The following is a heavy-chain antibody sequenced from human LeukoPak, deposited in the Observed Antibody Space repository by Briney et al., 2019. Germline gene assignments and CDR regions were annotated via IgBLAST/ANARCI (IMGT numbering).Heavy chain of an antibody. CDR3: ARTSYYYDSSGPKYFQH. Sequence: KPSETLSLTRAVYGGSFSGYYWSWIRQPPGKGLEWIGEINHSGSTNYNPSLKSRVTISVDTSKNQFSLKLSSVTAADTAVYYCARTSYYYDSSGPKYFQHWGQGTLVTVSS. CDR1: GGSFSGYY. D-gene: IGHD3-22*01. CDR2: INHSGST. J-gene: IGHJ1*01. V-gene: IGHV4-34*01.